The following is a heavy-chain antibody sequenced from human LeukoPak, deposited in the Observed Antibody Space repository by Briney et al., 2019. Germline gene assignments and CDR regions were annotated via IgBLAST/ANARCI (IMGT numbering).Heavy chain of an antibody. Sequence: GGSLRLSCAASGFTVSSNYMSWVRQAPGKGLEWVSVIYSGGSTYYADSVKGRFTISRDNSKNTLFLQMNSLRAEDTAVYYCAKGGDFNPPYYFDYWGQGTLVTVSS. J-gene: IGHJ4*02. V-gene: IGHV3-53*01. D-gene: IGHD2-21*02. CDR2: IYSGGST. CDR3: AKGGDFNPPYYFDY. CDR1: GFTVSSNY.